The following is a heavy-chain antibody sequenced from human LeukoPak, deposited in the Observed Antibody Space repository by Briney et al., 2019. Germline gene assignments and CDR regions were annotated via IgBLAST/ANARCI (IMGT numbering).Heavy chain of an antibody. CDR3: ARDERGGYYVD. CDR1: GFMFSSYW. V-gene: IGHV3-7*01. D-gene: IGHD3-22*01. Sequence: GGSLRLSRAAPGFMFSSYWMSWVRPAPGRGLGGVANIKDEGNMKQYAGSVRGRVTISRDKTQSALYLPMRRLRDQDSAVYYCARDERGGYYVDLGQGTPVNVFS. CDR2: IKDEGNMK. J-gene: IGHJ4*02.